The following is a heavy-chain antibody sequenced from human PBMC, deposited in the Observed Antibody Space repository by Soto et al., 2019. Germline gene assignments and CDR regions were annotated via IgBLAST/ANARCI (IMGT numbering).Heavy chain of an antibody. J-gene: IGHJ4*02. Sequence: GGSLRLSCAASGFTFSSYAMSWVRQAPGKGLEWVSAISGSGGSTYYADSVKGRFTISRDNSKNTLYLQMNSLRAEDTAVYYCAKDLELEDFWSGYYHDYWGQGTPVTVSS. CDR3: AKDLELEDFWSGYYHDY. CDR1: GFTFSSYA. V-gene: IGHV3-23*01. CDR2: ISGSGGST. D-gene: IGHD3-3*01.